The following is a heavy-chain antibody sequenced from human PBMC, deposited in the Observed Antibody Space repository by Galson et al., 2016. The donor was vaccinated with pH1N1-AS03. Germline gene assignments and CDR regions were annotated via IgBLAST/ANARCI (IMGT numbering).Heavy chain of an antibody. CDR2: INPNSGVT. CDR3: ARDPRGPCTSTTCPTAYYFGMDV. D-gene: IGHD2-2*01. CDR1: GYIFTGFY. J-gene: IGHJ6*02. Sequence: SVKVSYKASGYIFTGFYVHWVRQAPGQGLEWMGWINPNSGVTNYAQKFQAWVTMTRDTSISTAYMELYGLKSDDTAVYYCARDPRGPCTSTTCPTAYYFGMDVWGQGTTVIVSS. V-gene: IGHV1-2*04.